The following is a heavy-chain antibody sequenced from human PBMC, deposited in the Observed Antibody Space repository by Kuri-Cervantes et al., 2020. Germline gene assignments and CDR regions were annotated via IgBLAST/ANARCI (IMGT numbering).Heavy chain of an antibody. J-gene: IGHJ6*02. CDR3: ARAAMGSIEFTMVRGGPRCSNYYDCGMDV. D-gene: IGHD3-10*01. V-gene: IGHV1-2*02. CDR1: GYTFTSYD. CDR2: INPNSGNT. Sequence: ASVKVSCKPSGYTFTSYDINWVQLATGQGLEWMGWINPNSGNTNYAQKFQGRVTITSDTSISTAYMELSRLRSDDTAVYYCARAAMGSIEFTMVRGGPRCSNYYDCGMDVWGQGNTVTVS.